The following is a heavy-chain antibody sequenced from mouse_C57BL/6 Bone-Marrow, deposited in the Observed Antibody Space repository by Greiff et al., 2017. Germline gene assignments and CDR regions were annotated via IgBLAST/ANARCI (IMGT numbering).Heavy chain of an antibody. Sequence: LVESGAELVRPGASVKLSCTASGFNIKDYYMHWVKQRPEQGLEWIGRIDPEDGDTEYAPKFQGKATMTADTSSNTAYLQLSSLTSEDTAVYYCTTDSTMVSYYYAMDYWGQGTSVTVSS. CDR3: TTDSTMVSYYYAMDY. CDR1: GFNIKDYY. CDR2: IDPEDGDT. D-gene: IGHD2-1*01. V-gene: IGHV14-1*01. J-gene: IGHJ4*01.